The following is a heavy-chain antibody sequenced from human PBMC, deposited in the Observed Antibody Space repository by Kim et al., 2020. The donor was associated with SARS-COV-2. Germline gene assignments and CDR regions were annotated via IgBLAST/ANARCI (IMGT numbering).Heavy chain of an antibody. CDR3: ARDCRYCSSTSCYWMGCFDY. D-gene: IGHD2-2*01. J-gene: IGHJ4*02. V-gene: IGHV1-3*01. CDR1: GYTFTSYA. Sequence: ASVKVSCKASGYTFTSYAMHWVRQAPGQRLEWMGWINAGNGNTKYSQKFQGRVTITRDTSASTAYMELSSLRSEDTAVYYCARDCRYCSSTSCYWMGCFDYWGQGTLVTVSS. CDR2: INAGNGNT.